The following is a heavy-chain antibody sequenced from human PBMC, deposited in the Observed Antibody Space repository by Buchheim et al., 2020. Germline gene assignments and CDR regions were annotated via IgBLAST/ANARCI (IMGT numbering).Heavy chain of an antibody. CDR2: ISYDGSNK. CDR3: ASFDREWPYIPDFDY. CDR1: GFTFSSYA. V-gene: IGHV3-30*04. J-gene: IGHJ4*02. Sequence: QVQLVESGGGVVQPGRSLRLSCAASGFTFSSYAMHWVRQAPGKGLEWVAVISYDGSNKYYADSVKGRFTISRDNSKTTLYLQMNRLRAEDTAVYYCASFDREWPYIPDFDYWGQGTL. D-gene: IGHD2-2*02.